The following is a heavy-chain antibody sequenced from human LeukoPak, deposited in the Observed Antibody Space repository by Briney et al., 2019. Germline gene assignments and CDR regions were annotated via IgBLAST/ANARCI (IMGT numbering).Heavy chain of an antibody. CDR1: GGSFSGYY. Sequence: SETLSLTCAVYGGSFSGYYWTWIRQPPGKGLEWIGEISQSGSTNYNPSLKSRVTISVDTSKNQFSLKLSSVTAADTAVYYCARGKGSGWTFDYWGQGTLVTDSS. CDR3: ARGKGSGWTFDY. J-gene: IGHJ4*02. V-gene: IGHV4-34*01. D-gene: IGHD6-19*01. CDR2: ISQSGST.